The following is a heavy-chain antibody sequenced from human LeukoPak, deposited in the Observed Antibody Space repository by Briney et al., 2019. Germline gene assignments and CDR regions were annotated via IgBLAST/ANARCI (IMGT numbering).Heavy chain of an antibody. CDR1: GGSFSGYY. CDR2: INNSGST. Sequence: SETLSLTCAVYGGSFSGYYWSWIRQPPGKGLEWIGEINNSGSTNYNPSLKSRVTISVDTSKNQFSLKLSSVPAADTAVYYCARAPPIDSSGYWGQGTLVTVSS. J-gene: IGHJ4*02. D-gene: IGHD3-22*01. V-gene: IGHV4-34*01. CDR3: ARAPPIDSSGY.